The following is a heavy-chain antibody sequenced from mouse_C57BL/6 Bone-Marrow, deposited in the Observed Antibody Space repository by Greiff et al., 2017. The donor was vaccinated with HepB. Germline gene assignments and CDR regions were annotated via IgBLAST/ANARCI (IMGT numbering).Heavy chain of an antibody. J-gene: IGHJ2*01. D-gene: IGHD1-1*01. CDR2: INPNNGGT. CDR1: GYTFTDYY. V-gene: IGHV1-26*01. Sequence: EVQLQQSGPELVKPGASVKISCKASGYTFTDYYMNWVKQSHGKSLEWIGDINPNNGGTSYNQKFKGKATLTVDKSSSTAYMELRSLTSEDSAVYYCARLTTVVDYFDYWGQGTTLTVSS. CDR3: ARLTTVVDYFDY.